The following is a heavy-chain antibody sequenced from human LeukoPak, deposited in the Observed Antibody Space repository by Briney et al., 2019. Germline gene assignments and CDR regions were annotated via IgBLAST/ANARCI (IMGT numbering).Heavy chain of an antibody. CDR2: ISYDESDK. V-gene: IGHV3-30*18. CDR3: AKDRSNTWSFDS. J-gene: IGHJ4*02. D-gene: IGHD6-13*01. CDR1: GFLLTDYG. Sequence: GGSLRLSCAASGFLLTDYGMHWVRQAPGKGLEWLSMISYDESDKFYADSVRGRFTISRDTSRNTLYLQMYSLRVEDTAVHFCAKDRSNTWSFDSWGQGTLVTVSS.